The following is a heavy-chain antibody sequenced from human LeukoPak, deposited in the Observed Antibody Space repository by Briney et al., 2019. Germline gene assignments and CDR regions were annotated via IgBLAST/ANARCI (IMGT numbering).Heavy chain of an antibody. CDR2: ISSNGGTT. CDR1: GFTFSNYA. V-gene: IGHV3-64*02. CDR3: ARRYSNGYLDY. J-gene: IGHJ4*02. Sequence: GGSLRLSCAASGFTFSNYAMQWVRQAPGKGLEYVSVISSNGGTTYYADPVKDRFTISRDNSKNTLYLQMGSLRADDMAVYYCARRYSNGYLDYWGQGTLITVSS. D-gene: IGHD4-11*01.